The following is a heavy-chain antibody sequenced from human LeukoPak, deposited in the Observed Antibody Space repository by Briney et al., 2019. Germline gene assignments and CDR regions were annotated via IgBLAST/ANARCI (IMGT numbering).Heavy chain of an antibody. CDR1: GFTFTSYA. V-gene: IGHV3-23*01. CDR2: ISGNGGAT. CDR3: AKATTAIVVDNFFDY. D-gene: IGHD3-22*01. J-gene: IGHJ4*02. Sequence: GGSLRLSCAASGFTFTSYAMSWVRRAPGKGLEWVSAISGNGGATYYADSVKGRFTISRDNSKNTLHLQMNSLRAEDTALYYCAKATTAIVVDNFFDYWGQGTLVSVSS.